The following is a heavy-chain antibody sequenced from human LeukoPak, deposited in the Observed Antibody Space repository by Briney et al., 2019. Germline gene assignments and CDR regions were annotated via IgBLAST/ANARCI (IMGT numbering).Heavy chain of an antibody. Sequence: GGSLRLSCAASRFTFSNAWMSWVRQAPGKGLEWVGRIKSKTDGGTTDYAAPVKGRFTISRDDSKNTLYLQMNSLKTEDTAVYYCTTWQWFGEFDYWGQGTLVTVSS. D-gene: IGHD3-10*01. CDR2: IKSKTDGGTT. CDR1: RFTFSNAW. CDR3: TTWQWFGEFDY. V-gene: IGHV3-15*01. J-gene: IGHJ4*02.